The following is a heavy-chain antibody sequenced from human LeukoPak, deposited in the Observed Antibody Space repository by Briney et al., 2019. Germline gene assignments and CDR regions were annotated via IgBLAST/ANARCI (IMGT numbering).Heavy chain of an antibody. CDR3: ARDLPGYCSGGSCFVS. Sequence: SETLSLTCTVSGGSTSSDYWSWIRQPAGKGLEWIGRIYTSGSTNYNPPLKSRVTMSVGTSKNQFSLKLSSVTAADTAVYYCARDLPGYCSGGSCFVSWGQGTLVTVSS. V-gene: IGHV4-4*07. D-gene: IGHD2-15*01. CDR2: IYTSGST. CDR1: GGSTSSDY. J-gene: IGHJ4*02.